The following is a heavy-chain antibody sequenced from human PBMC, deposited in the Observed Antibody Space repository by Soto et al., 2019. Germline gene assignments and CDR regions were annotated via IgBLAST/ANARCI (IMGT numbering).Heavy chain of an antibody. J-gene: IGHJ4*02. D-gene: IGHD7-27*01. V-gene: IGHV3-74*01. CDR3: ASSLLTPFDY. CDR2: INSDGSST. CDR1: GFTFSSYW. Sequence: EVQLVESGGGLVQPGGSLRLSCAASGFTFSSYWMHWVRQVPGKGMVWVSRINSDGSSTFYADSVKGRFTISRDNAKNTLYLQMNSLRAEDTAVYYCASSLLTPFDYWGQGTLVTVSS.